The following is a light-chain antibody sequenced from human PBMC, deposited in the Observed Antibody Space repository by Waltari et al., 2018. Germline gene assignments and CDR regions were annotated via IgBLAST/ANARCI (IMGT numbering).Light chain of an antibody. J-gene: IGLJ1*01. CDR3: CSYAGSYNFV. CDR1: STDVGGSNS. Sequence: QSALTQPRSVSGSPVQSVTISCTGTSTDVGGSNSVSWYQQHPGKAPKFMIYDVTKRPSGVPDRFSGSKSGNTASLTISGLQAEDEADYYCCSYAGSYNFVFGSGTTVTVL. V-gene: IGLV2-11*01. CDR2: DVT.